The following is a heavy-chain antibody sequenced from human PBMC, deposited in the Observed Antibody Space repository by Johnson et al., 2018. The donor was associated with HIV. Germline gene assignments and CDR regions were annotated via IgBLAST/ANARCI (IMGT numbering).Heavy chain of an antibody. Sequence: VQLVESGGGLVQPGGSLRLSCAASGFNFKRYAMTWVRQAPGKGLEWVSSISGSGVTTYYVDPVKGRFTISRDESRNTLYVQMNSLRAEDTAIYYCAKVIGGGYNRWGAFDIWGQGTVVTVSS. D-gene: IGHD5-24*01. V-gene: IGHV3-23*04. CDR1: GFNFKRYA. CDR2: ISGSGVTT. J-gene: IGHJ3*02. CDR3: AKVIGGGYNRWGAFDI.